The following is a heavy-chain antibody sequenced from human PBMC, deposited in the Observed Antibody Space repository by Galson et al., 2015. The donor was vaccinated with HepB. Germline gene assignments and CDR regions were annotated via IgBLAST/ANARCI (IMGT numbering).Heavy chain of an antibody. V-gene: IGHV6-1*01. J-gene: IGHJ4*02. Sequence: CAISGDSVSSNSAAWNWIRQSPSRGLEWLGRTYYRSVWNNDYAVFVKSRITINPDTSKNQFSLQLNSVTPEDTAVYYCARASGSYLDSWGQGTLVTVSS. CDR2: TYYRSVWNN. CDR3: ARASGSYLDS. CDR1: GDSVSSNSAA. D-gene: IGHD1-26*01.